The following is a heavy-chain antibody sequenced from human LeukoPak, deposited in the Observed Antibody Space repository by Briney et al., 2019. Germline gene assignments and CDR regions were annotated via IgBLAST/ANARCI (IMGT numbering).Heavy chain of an antibody. CDR1: GGSISSYY. Sequence: SETLSLTCTVSGGSISSYYWSWIRQPAGKGLEWIGRIFTSGSTNYNPSLKSRVTMSVDTSKNQFSLKLSSVTAADTAVYYCARDKLVGATTSYYYMDVWGKGTTVTVSS. D-gene: IGHD1-26*01. CDR3: ARDKLVGATTSYYYMDV. CDR2: IFTSGST. J-gene: IGHJ6*03. V-gene: IGHV4-4*07.